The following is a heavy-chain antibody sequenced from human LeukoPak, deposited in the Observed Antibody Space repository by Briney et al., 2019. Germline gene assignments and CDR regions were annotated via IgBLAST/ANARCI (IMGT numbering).Heavy chain of an antibody. CDR3: ARQTFGVLYFDS. V-gene: IGHV4-61*02. D-gene: IGHD3-10*01. CDR1: GGSISRGSYY. CDR2: IYNSGST. Sequence: NASETLSLTCSVSGGSISRGSYYWNWIRQPAGKGLEWMGRIYNSGSTNYNPSLKSRVTISTDMSKNRFSLKLTSVTAADTAVYYCARQTFGVLYFDSWGQGTLAIVSS. J-gene: IGHJ4*02.